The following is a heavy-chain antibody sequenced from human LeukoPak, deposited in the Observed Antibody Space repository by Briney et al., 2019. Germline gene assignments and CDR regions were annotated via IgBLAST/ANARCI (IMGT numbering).Heavy chain of an antibody. V-gene: IGHV4-38-2*01. Sequence: SETLSLTCAVSGYSISSGYCWGWIRQPPGKGLEWIGSIYHSGSTYYNPSLKSRVTISVDTSKNQFSLKLSSVTAADTAVYYCARRNYDFWSGYRGDAFDIWGQGTMVTVSS. CDR2: IYHSGST. J-gene: IGHJ3*02. CDR3: ARRNYDFWSGYRGDAFDI. D-gene: IGHD3-3*01. CDR1: GYSISSGYC.